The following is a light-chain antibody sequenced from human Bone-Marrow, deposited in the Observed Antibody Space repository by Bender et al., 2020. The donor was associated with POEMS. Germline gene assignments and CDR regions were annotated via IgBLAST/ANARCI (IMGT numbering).Light chain of an antibody. V-gene: IGLV2-14*03. CDR3: SSYGGTNKLL. Sequence: QSALTQPASVSGSPGQSITISCTGTSSDVGAYKYVSWYQHHPGNAPKLMIYDVSYRPSGVSSRFSGSKSGNTASLTISGLQADDEARYYCSSYGGTNKLLFGGGTKLTVL. J-gene: IGLJ3*02. CDR2: DVS. CDR1: SSDVGAYKY.